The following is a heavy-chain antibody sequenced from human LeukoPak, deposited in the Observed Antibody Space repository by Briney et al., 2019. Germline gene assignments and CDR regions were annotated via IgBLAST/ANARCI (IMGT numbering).Heavy chain of an antibody. CDR3: ARGLRDSSGREYFQH. Sequence: ASVKVSCKASGYTFTSYDINWVRQAAGQGLEWMGWMNPNSANTGYAQKFQGRVTMTRNTSISTAYMELSSLRSEDTAMYYCARGLRDSSGREYFQHWGQGTRVTVSS. D-gene: IGHD3-22*01. J-gene: IGHJ1*01. CDR2: MNPNSANT. V-gene: IGHV1-8*01. CDR1: GYTFTSYD.